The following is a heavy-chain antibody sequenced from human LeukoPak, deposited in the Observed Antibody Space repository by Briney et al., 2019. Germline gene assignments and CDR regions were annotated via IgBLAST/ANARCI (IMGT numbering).Heavy chain of an antibody. CDR2: ITSSSSTI. CDR3: TRDPHALDF. V-gene: IGHV3-48*02. Sequence: GGSLRLSCAASGFTFSSYSMNWVRQAPGKGLEWVSYITSSSSTIYYADSVKGRFTISRDNAKSSLYLQMNSLSDEDTAVYYCTRDPHALDFWGQGTLVTVSS. J-gene: IGHJ4*02. CDR1: GFTFSSYS.